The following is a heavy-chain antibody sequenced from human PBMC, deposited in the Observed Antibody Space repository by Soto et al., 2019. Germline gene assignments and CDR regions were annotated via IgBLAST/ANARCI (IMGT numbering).Heavy chain of an antibody. J-gene: IGHJ4*02. CDR2: ISGSGGST. D-gene: IGHD2-2*01. CDR3: AKDRDCSSTICLFDQ. V-gene: IGHV3-23*01. CDR1: GFTFSSYA. Sequence: GGSLRLSCAASGFTFSSYAMSWVRQAPGKGLEWVSAISGSGGSTYYADSVKGRFTISRDNSKNTLYLQLVSPRAEDTAVYYCAKDRDCSSTICLFDQWGQGTLVTVSS.